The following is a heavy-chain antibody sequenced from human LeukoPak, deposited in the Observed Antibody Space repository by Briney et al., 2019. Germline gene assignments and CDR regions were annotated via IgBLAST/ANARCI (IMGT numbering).Heavy chain of an antibody. Sequence: GGSLRLPCAASGFTVVTNDMTWVRQAPGKGLEWVSVLYSDGNTKYADSVQGRFTISRDNSKNTLYLEMNSLSPDDTAVYYCARGVEPLAANTLAYWGQGTLVTVSS. D-gene: IGHD1-14*01. J-gene: IGHJ4*02. CDR2: LYSDGNT. V-gene: IGHV3-53*01. CDR3: ARGVEPLAANTLAY. CDR1: GFTVVTND.